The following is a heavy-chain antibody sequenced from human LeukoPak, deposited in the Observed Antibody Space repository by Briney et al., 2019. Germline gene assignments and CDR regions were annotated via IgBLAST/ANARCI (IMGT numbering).Heavy chain of an antibody. CDR3: ARSPRLRKNWFYP. V-gene: IGHV4-34*01. Sequence: SETLSLTCAVYGGSFSGYYWSWIRQPPGKGLEWIGEINHSGSTNYNPSLKSRVTISVDTSKNQFSLKLSSVTAADTAVYYCARSPRLRKNWFYPWGQGTLVTVS. D-gene: IGHD4-17*01. CDR2: INHSGST. J-gene: IGHJ5*01. CDR1: GGSFSGYY.